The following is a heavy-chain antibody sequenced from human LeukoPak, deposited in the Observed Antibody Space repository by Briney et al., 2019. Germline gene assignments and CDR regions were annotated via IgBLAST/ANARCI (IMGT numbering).Heavy chain of an antibody. J-gene: IGHJ2*01. CDR3: ARDLGSGWSNWYFDL. D-gene: IGHD6-19*01. Sequence: GASVKVSCKASGYTFTSYGISWARQAPGQGLEWMGWISAYNGNTNYAQKLQGRVTMTTDTSTSTAYMELSSLRSDDTAVYYCARDLGSGWSNWYFDLWGRGTLVTVSS. CDR2: ISAYNGNT. V-gene: IGHV1-18*01. CDR1: GYTFTSYG.